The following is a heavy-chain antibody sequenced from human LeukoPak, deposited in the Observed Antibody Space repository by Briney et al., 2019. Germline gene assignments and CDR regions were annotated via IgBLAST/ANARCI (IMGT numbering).Heavy chain of an antibody. Sequence: SSETLSLTCTVSGGSISSYYWSWIPQPPGKGLEWIGPIYYTGSTNYNPSLKSRVTLSVDTSKNQFSLKLGSVTAADTAVYYCARAHFWSGYTIDYWGQGTPVTVSS. CDR1: GGSISSYY. D-gene: IGHD3-3*02. J-gene: IGHJ4*02. V-gene: IGHV4-59*01. CDR2: IYYTGST. CDR3: ARAHFWSGYTIDY.